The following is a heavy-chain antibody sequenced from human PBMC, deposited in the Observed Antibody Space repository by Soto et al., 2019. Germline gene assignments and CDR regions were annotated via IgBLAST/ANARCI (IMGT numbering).Heavy chain of an antibody. J-gene: IGHJ6*03. D-gene: IGHD3-10*02. V-gene: IGHV4-31*03. Sequence: QVQLQESGPGLVKPSQTLSLTCSVSGGSISSGYYWTWIRQHPGKGLEWIGYIYYSGNTYYNPSLKSRVTISVDTSKNQFSLKLSSVTAADTAVYYCASTDYVAYYMDVWGQVTTVTVSS. CDR1: GGSISSGYY. CDR3: ASTDYVAYYMDV. CDR2: IYYSGNT.